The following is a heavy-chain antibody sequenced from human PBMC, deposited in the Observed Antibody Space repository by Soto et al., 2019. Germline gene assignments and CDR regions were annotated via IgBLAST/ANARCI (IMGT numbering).Heavy chain of an antibody. CDR2: IYYSGST. CDR1: GGSISSYY. D-gene: IGHD3-10*01. CDR3: ARAPEGRYYSNWFDP. Sequence: PSETLSLTCTVSGGSISSYYWSWIRQPPGKGLEWIGYIYYSGSTNYNPSLKSRVTISVDTSKNQFSLKLSSVTAADTAVYYCARAPEGRYYSNWFDPWGQGTLVTVSS. V-gene: IGHV4-59*01. J-gene: IGHJ5*02.